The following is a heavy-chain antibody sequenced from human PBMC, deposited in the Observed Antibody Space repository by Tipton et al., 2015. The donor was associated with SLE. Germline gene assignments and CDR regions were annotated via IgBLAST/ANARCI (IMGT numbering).Heavy chain of an antibody. Sequence: TLSLTCTVSGGSLSSYYWSWIRQPPGKGLEWIGYIYTSGSTNYNPSLKSRVTISVDTSKNQFSLKLSSVTAADTAVYYCARAKLPAAALGYWGQGTLVTVSS. CDR2: IYTSGST. D-gene: IGHD2-2*01. V-gene: IGHV4-4*08. J-gene: IGHJ4*02. CDR1: GGSLSSYY. CDR3: ARAKLPAAALGY.